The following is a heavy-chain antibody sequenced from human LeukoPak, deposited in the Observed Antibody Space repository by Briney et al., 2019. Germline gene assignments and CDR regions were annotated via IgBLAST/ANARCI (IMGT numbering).Heavy chain of an antibody. CDR3: ARGLGVAAADI. Sequence: SETLSLTCSVSGGSIKSYYWSWVRQAAGKGLEWIGRIYPSGSTNYNPSLKSRVNMSEDTSKNHFSLSLRSVTAADTAVYYCARGLGVAAADIWAQGILVTVSS. J-gene: IGHJ4*02. V-gene: IGHV4-4*07. CDR2: IYPSGST. CDR1: GGSIKSYY. D-gene: IGHD6-13*01.